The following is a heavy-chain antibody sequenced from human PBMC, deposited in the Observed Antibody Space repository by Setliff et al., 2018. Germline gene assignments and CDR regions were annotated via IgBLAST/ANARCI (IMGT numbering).Heavy chain of an antibody. J-gene: IGHJ4*02. CDR3: ARDLALVVAATAGY. CDR2: ISYDGSNK. CDR1: GFTFSSYA. Sequence: PGESLKISCAASGFTFSSYAMHWVRQAPGKGLEWVAVISYDGSNKYYADSVKGRFTISRDNSKNTLYLQMNSLRAEDTAVYYCARDLALVVAATAGYWGQGTLVTVSS. D-gene: IGHD2-15*01. V-gene: IGHV3-30-3*01.